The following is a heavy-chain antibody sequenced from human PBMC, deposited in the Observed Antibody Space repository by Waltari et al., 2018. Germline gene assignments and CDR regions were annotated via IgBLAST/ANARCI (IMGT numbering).Heavy chain of an antibody. J-gene: IGHJ6*03. V-gene: IGHV3-48*03. CDR2: IATSDRSI. CDR3: ARVGGYYYYYMDV. CDR1: GFNFGRYE. Sequence: EVQLVESGGGLEQPGGSLRLSCVGSGFNFGRYEMLWVRQAPGKGLEWVSYIATSDRSIYYADSVRGRFTISRDNAKNSLYLHMNSLRAEDTAVYYCARVGGYYYYYMDVWGKGTTVTVSS. D-gene: IGHD3-16*01.